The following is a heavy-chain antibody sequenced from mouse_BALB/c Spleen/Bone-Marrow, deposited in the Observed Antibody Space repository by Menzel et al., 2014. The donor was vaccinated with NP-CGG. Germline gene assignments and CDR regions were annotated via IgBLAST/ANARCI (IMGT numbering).Heavy chain of an antibody. J-gene: IGHJ4*01. Sequence: VKLQESGAELVRPGVSVKISCKGSGYTFTNNAIHWVKQSRAKSLEWIGIISTYYGDTTYNQKFKGKATMTDDKSSSTAYLKLARLTSEDSAIYYCARSGNVRNAMDYWGQGTSVTVSS. V-gene: IGHV1S137*01. D-gene: IGHD1-1*01. CDR1: GYTFTNNA. CDR2: ISTYYGDT. CDR3: ARSGNVRNAMDY.